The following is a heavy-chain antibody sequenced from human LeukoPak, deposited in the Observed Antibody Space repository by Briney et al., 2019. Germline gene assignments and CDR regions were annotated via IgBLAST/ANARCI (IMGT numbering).Heavy chain of an antibody. J-gene: IGHJ4*02. CDR1: GFTLSDYF. Sequence: GGSLRLSCAASGFTLSDYFMSWIRQAPGKGLEWVSYISNSGTTIYYADSVRGRFTISRDNAKNSLYLQMNSLRAEDTAVYYCARSGWLLPPYFDYWGQGTLVTVSS. CDR3: ARSGWLLPPYFDY. V-gene: IGHV3-11*01. CDR2: ISNSGTTI. D-gene: IGHD3-22*01.